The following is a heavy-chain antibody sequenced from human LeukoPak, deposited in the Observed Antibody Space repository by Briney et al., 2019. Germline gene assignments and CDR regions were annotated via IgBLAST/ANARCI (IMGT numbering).Heavy chain of an antibody. CDR2: ISAYNSNT. Sequence: ASVKVSCKASGYTFTSYGINWVRQAPGQGLEWMGWISAYNSNTNYAQNLQGRVTMTTDTSTGTAYMELRSLRSDDTAVYYCARDLGRYCSGGSCYYYYSMDVWGKGTTVTISS. J-gene: IGHJ6*03. CDR1: GYTFTSYG. V-gene: IGHV1-18*01. D-gene: IGHD2-15*01. CDR3: ARDLGRYCSGGSCYYYYSMDV.